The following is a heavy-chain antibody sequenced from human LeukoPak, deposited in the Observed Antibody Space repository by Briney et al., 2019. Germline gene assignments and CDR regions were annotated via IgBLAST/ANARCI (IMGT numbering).Heavy chain of an antibody. CDR2: IYYTGST. CDR3: ARREEYSSSNWFDP. J-gene: IGHJ5*02. V-gene: IGHV4-59*08. CDR1: GGSISSYY. Sequence: SETLSLTCTVSGGSISSYYWSWIRQSPGKGLEWIGDIYYTGSTNYSPSLQSRLTMSVDTSRDQFSLKLTSVTAADTAVYYCARREEYSSSNWFDPWGQGTLVTVSS. D-gene: IGHD6-13*01.